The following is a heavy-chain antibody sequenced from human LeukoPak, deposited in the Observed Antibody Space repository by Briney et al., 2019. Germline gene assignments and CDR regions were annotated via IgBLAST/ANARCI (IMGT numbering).Heavy chain of an antibody. Sequence: GGSLRLSCAASGFNFSNYAMSWFRQAPGKGLEWVSGISGSGVSTFYADSVKGRFTISRDNAKNSLYLQMNSLRAEDTAVYYCARGLGRGRSSSYYWGQGTLVTVSS. CDR1: GFNFSNYA. D-gene: IGHD6-13*01. CDR3: ARGLGRGRSSSYY. J-gene: IGHJ4*02. V-gene: IGHV3-23*01. CDR2: ISGSGVST.